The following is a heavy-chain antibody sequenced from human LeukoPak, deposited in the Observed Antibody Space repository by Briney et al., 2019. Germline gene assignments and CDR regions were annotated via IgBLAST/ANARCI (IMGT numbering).Heavy chain of an antibody. CDR2: ISSSGSTI. J-gene: IGHJ4*02. V-gene: IGHV3-48*03. CDR3: ARDEFGPLAF. D-gene: IGHD3/OR15-3a*01. CDR1: GFTFSSYE. Sequence: GGSLRLSCAASGFTFSSYEMNWVRQAPGKGLEWVSYISSSGSTIYYADSVKGRFTISRDNAKNSLYLQMNSLRAEDTALYYCARDEFGPLAFWGRGTLVTVSS.